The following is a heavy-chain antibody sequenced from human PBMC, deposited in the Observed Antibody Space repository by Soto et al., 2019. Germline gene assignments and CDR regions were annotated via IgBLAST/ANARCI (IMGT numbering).Heavy chain of an antibody. Sequence: GASLKISCAASGFTFSSYAMSWVRQAPGKGLEWVSAISGSGGSTYYADSVKGRFTISRDNSKNTLYLQMNSLRAEDTAVYYCAKGWSGCSGGSCYLRSADNWFDPWGQGTLVTVSS. CDR3: AKGWSGCSGGSCYLRSADNWFDP. CDR2: ISGSGGST. CDR1: GFTFSSYA. J-gene: IGHJ5*02. D-gene: IGHD2-15*01. V-gene: IGHV3-23*01.